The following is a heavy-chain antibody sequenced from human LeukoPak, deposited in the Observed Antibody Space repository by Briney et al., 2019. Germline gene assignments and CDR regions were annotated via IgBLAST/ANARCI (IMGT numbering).Heavy chain of an antibody. D-gene: IGHD5-12*01. CDR2: IDPSDSYI. V-gene: IGHV5-10-1*01. CDR3: ARRGMGYSGYDGYWYFDL. J-gene: IGHJ2*01. Sequence: GESLKISCKGSGYTFTNYWIGWVRQMPGKGLEWMGRIDPSDSYISYSPSFQGHVTISADKSNSTAYLQWSTLKALDTAMYYCARRGMGYSGYDGYWYFDLWGRGTLVTVSS. CDR1: GYTFTNYW.